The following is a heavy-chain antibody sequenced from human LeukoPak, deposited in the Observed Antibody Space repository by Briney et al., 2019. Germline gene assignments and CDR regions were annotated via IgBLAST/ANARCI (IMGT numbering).Heavy chain of an antibody. V-gene: IGHV3-23*01. D-gene: IGHD2-2*01. CDR2: ISGSGGGT. J-gene: IGHJ4*02. CDR3: AKGGYCSSTGCPHDY. Sequence: SGGSLRLSCAASGFTFSSYAMSWVRQAPGKGLEWVSSISGSGGGTYYADSVKGRFTISRDNSKNTLYLQMNSLRAEDTAVYSCAKGGYCSSTGCPHDYWGQGTLVTVSS. CDR1: GFTFSSYA.